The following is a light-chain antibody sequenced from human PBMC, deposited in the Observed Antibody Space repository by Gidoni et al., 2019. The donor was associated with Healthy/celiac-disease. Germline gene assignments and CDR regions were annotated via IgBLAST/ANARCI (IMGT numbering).Light chain of an antibody. CDR2: AAS. CDR1: QSISSY. CDR3: QQSYSTLYT. Sequence: DIQMTQSPSSRSASVGDSVTITCRASQSISSYLNWYQQKPGKAPKLLIYAASSLQSGVPSRFSGSGSGTDFTLTISSLQPEDFATYYCQQSYSTLYTFGQGTKLEIK. V-gene: IGKV1-39*01. J-gene: IGKJ2*01.